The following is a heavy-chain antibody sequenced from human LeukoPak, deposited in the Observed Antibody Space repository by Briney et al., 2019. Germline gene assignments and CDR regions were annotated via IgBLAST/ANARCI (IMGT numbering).Heavy chain of an antibody. J-gene: IGHJ6*03. CDR1: GYSISSGYY. V-gene: IGHV4-38-2*02. D-gene: IGHD5-12*01. CDR3: ARPFRGYDDPPYYYYYYYMDV. Sequence: SEILSLTCTVSGYSISSGYYWGWIRQPPGKGLEWIGYIYHSGSTYYNPSLKSRVTISVDRSKNQFSLKLSSVTAADTAVYYCARPFRGYDDPPYYYYYYYMDVWGKGTTVTVSS. CDR2: IYHSGST.